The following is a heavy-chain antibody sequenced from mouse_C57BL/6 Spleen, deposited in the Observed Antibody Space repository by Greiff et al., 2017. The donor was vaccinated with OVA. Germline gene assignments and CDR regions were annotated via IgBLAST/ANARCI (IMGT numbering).Heavy chain of an antibody. CDR3: ARRGSNYSYAMDY. D-gene: IGHD2-5*01. Sequence: QVQLQQSGAELARPGASVKMSCKASVYTFTSYTMHWVKQRPGQGLEWIGYINPSSGYTKYNQKFKDKATLTADKSSSTAYMQLSSLTSDDSAVYYCARRGSNYSYAMDYWGQGTSVTVSS. V-gene: IGHV1-4*01. J-gene: IGHJ4*01. CDR1: VYTFTSYT. CDR2: INPSSGYT.